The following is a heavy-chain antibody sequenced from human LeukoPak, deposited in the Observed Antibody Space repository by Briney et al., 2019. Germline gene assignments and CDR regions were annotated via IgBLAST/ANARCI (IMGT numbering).Heavy chain of an antibody. CDR3: ARAGRGYY. CDR2: INSDGSST. CDR1: GFTFRSYW. Sequence: GGSLRLSCAASGFTFRSYWMHWVRHVPGKGLVWVSRINSDGSSTSYADSVKGRFTISRDNAKNTVFLQMNSLRAEDTAVYYCARAGRGYYWGQGTLVTVSS. J-gene: IGHJ4*02. V-gene: IGHV3-74*01. D-gene: IGHD1-26*01.